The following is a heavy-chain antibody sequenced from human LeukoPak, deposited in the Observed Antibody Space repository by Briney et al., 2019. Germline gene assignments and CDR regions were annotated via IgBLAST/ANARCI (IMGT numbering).Heavy chain of an antibody. CDR3: AKDWIPYNRVFDCFDF. D-gene: IGHD1-1*01. J-gene: IGHJ4*02. CDR2: IGGGDT. Sequence: GGSLRLSCAGSGFTFSIHAMSWVRQAPGKGLEWVSTIGGGDTYYADSVKGRFTISRDDSQSTVHLQTNSLRAEDTAVYYCAKDWIPYNRVFDCFDFWGQGTLVTVSS. CDR1: GFTFSIHA. V-gene: IGHV3-23*01.